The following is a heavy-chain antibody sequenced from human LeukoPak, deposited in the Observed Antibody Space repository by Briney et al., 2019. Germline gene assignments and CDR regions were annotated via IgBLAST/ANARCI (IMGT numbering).Heavy chain of an antibody. Sequence: GGSLRLSCAASGFTLSEYYMSWIRQAPGKGLEWVSYISPGSTTIYYADSVKGRFTISRDNAKNSLYLQMKNLRAEDTAIYYCARASPKNYHYYGMDVWGQGTTVTVSS. V-gene: IGHV3-11*01. CDR2: ISPGSTTI. CDR3: ARASPKNYHYYGMDV. J-gene: IGHJ6*02. CDR1: GFTLSEYY.